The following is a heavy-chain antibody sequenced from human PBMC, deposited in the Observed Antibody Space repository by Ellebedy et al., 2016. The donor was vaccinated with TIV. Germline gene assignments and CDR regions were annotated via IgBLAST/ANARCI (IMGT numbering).Heavy chain of an antibody. V-gene: IGHV5-51*01. CDR1: GYSFIDYW. CDR2: IFPDDSDT. Sequence: GGSLRLSCKASGYSFIDYWIGWVRQMPGKGLEWMAIIFPDDSDTRYSPSFQGQVTISADKSISTAYLQWSSLKASDTAMYYCARVPSDYDGSGYFFYWGQGTLVTVSS. J-gene: IGHJ4*02. CDR3: ARVPSDYDGSGYFFY. D-gene: IGHD3-22*01.